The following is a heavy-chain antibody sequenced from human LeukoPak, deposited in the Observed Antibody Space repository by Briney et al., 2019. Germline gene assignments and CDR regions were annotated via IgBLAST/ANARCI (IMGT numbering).Heavy chain of an antibody. CDR2: IMPILGIA. D-gene: IGHD3-22*01. J-gene: IGHJ2*01. V-gene: IGHV1-69*02. CDR1: GGTFSRYT. CDR3: ASIYYDSSGYYYGPWYFDL. Sequence: SVKVSCKASGGTFSRYTISWVRQAPGQGLEWMGRIMPILGIANYAQKFQGRVTIPADKSTSTAYMELSSLRSEDTAVYYCASIYYDSSGYYYGPWYFDLWGRGALVTVSS.